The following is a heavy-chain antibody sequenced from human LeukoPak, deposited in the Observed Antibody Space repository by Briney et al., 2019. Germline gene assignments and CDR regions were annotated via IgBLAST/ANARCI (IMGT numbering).Heavy chain of an antibody. V-gene: IGHV4-59*01. Sequence: SETLSLTCTVSGGSISSYYWSWIRQPPGKGLEWIGYIYYSGSTNYNPSLKSRVTISVETSKNEFSLKLRSVTAADTAVYYCARDFDSSSSVYWFDPWGQGTLVTVSS. CDR3: ARDFDSSSSVYWFDP. J-gene: IGHJ5*02. CDR2: IYYSGST. D-gene: IGHD6-6*01. CDR1: GGSISSYY.